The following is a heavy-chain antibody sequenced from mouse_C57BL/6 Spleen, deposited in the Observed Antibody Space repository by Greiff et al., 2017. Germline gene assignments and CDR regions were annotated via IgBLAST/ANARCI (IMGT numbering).Heavy chain of an antibody. Sequence: QVQLQQSGPELVKPGASVKISCKASGYAFSSSWMNWVKQRPGKGLEWIGRIHPGDGDTNYNGKFKGKATLTADKSSSTAYIQLSSLTSEDSAVYFCAAITAAMDYGGKGPSAPV. CDR2: IHPGDGDT. CDR3: AAITAAMDY. D-gene: IGHD1-1*01. CDR1: GYAFSSSW. V-gene: IGHV1-82*01. J-gene: IGHJ4*01.